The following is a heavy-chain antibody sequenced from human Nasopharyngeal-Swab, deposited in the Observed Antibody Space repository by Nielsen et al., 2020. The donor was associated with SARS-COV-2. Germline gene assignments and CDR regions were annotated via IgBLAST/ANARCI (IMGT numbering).Heavy chain of an antibody. Sequence: VRQMPGKGLERMGIIYPGDSDTRYSPSFQGQVTISADKSISTAYLQWSSLKASDTAMYYCARRGSRDYYDSSGYYKAPNWFDPWGQGTLVTVSS. J-gene: IGHJ5*02. V-gene: IGHV5-51*01. D-gene: IGHD3-22*01. CDR3: ARRGSRDYYDSSGYYKAPNWFDP. CDR2: IYPGDSDT.